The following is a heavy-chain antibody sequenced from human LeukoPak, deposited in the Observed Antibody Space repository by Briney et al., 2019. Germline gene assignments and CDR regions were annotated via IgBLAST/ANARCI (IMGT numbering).Heavy chain of an antibody. J-gene: IGHJ6*03. V-gene: IGHV1-8*01. D-gene: IGHD3/OR15-3a*01. CDR3: ARALSWTTESYYYMDV. CDR1: GYTFTSYD. CDR2: MNPNSGNT. Sequence: ASVKVSCKASGYTFTSYDINWVRQATGQGLEWMGWMNPNSGNTGYAQKFQGIVTMTKNTSITTAYIELSSLRSEDTAVYYCARALSWTTESYYYMDVWGKGTTVTVSS.